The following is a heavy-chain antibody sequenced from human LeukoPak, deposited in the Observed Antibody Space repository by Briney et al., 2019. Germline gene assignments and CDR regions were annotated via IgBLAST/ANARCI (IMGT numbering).Heavy chain of an antibody. D-gene: IGHD3-16*01. V-gene: IGHV4-59*01. CDR3: ARVGRGDYVWGSYSFDY. CDR2: ISYSGST. CDR1: GGSISSYY. J-gene: IGHJ4*02. Sequence: PSETLSLTCTVSGGSISSYYWSWIRQPPGKGLEWIGYISYSGSTSCNHSLKSRVTISVDTSENQFSLKLSSVTASDTAVYYCARVGRGDYVWGSYSFDYWGQGTLVTVSS.